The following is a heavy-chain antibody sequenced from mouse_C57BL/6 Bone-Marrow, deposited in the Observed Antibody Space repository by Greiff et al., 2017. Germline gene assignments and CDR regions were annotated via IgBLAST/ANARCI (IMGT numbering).Heavy chain of an antibody. D-gene: IGHD1-1*01. Sequence: QVQLQQPGAELVKPGASVKLSCKASGYTFTSYWMQWVNQRPGQGLEWIGEIDPSDSYTNYNQKLKGKATLTVDTSSCTAYMQLSSLTSEDSAVYYCARSFYYGYFDYWGQGTALTVSA. CDR1: GYTFTSYW. J-gene: IGHJ2*01. V-gene: IGHV1-50*01. CDR3: ARSFYYGYFDY. CDR2: IDPSDSYT.